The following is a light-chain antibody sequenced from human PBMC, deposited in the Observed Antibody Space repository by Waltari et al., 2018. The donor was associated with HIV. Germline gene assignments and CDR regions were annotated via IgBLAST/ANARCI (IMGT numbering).Light chain of an antibody. CDR2: ATS. V-gene: IGKV1-9*01. Sequence: DIQLTQSPSFLSASIGDRVTIPCRASQNIYSYLVWDQQKPVRAPQVLIYATSTLQSGVPSRFSGSGSGTEFALTITNLQPDDFATYYCQQVNGYPLTFGGGTKVEIK. CDR3: QQVNGYPLT. J-gene: IGKJ4*01. CDR1: QNIYSY.